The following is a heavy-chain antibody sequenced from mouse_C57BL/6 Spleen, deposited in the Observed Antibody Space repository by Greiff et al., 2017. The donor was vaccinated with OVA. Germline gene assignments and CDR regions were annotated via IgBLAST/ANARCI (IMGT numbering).Heavy chain of an antibody. V-gene: IGHV5-12*01. J-gene: IGHJ1*03. D-gene: IGHD4-1*01. CDR3: ARLGEGYFDV. CDR2: ISNGGGST. Sequence: EVQRVESGGGLVQPGGSLKLSCAASGFTFSDYYMYWVRQTPEKRLEWVAYISNGGGSTYYPDTVKGRFTISRDNAKNTLYLQMSRLKSEDTAMYYCARLGEGYFDVWGTGTTVTVSS. CDR1: GFTFSDYY.